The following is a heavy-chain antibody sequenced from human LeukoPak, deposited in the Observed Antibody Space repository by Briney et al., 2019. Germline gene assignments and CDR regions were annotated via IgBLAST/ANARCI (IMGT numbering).Heavy chain of an antibody. CDR2: TYYRSKWYN. CDR3: AREGYSSGWSHYYYGMDV. V-gene: IGHV6-1*01. J-gene: IGHJ6*02. Sequence: QTLSLTCAISGDSVSSNSATWNWIRQSPSRDLEWLGRTYYRSKWYNDYAVSVKSRITINPDTSKNQFSLQLNSVTPEDTAVYYCAREGYSSGWSHYYYGMDVWGQGTTVTVSS. D-gene: IGHD6-19*01. CDR1: GDSVSSNSAT.